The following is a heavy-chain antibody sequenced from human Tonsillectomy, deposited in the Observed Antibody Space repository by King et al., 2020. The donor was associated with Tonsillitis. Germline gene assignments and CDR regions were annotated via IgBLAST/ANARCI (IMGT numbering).Heavy chain of an antibody. Sequence: VQLQESGPGLVKPSETLSLTCTVSGGSINSYYWSWIRQPPGKGLEWIGNIYYSGSTNYNPSLKSRVTISVDTSKNQFSLKLSSVTAADTAVYYCARGTDYYYYGMDVWGQGTTVTVSS. CDR3: ARGTDYYYYGMDV. J-gene: IGHJ6*02. D-gene: IGHD3-10*01. CDR1: GGSINSYY. CDR2: IYYSGST. V-gene: IGHV4-59*01.